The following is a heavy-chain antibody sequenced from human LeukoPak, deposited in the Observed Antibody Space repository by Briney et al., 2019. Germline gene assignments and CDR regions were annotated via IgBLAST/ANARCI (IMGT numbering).Heavy chain of an antibody. Sequence: GGSLRLSCAASGFPFSSYAMSWVRQAPGKGLVWVSRINSDGSSTSYADSVKGRFTISRDNAKNTLYLLMNSLRAEDTAVYYCARGQQSGSYFYYGLDVWGQGTTVTVSS. CDR2: INSDGSST. CDR1: GFPFSSYA. V-gene: IGHV3-74*01. CDR3: ARGQQSGSYFYYGLDV. J-gene: IGHJ6*02. D-gene: IGHD1-26*01.